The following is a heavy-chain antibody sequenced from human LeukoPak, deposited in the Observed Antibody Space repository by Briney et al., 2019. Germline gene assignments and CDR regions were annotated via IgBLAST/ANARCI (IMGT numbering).Heavy chain of an antibody. CDR1: GGTSSSYV. J-gene: IGHJ3*02. D-gene: IGHD3-10*01. CDR2: IIPILDIT. Sequence: SVKVSCKASGGTSSSYVISWVRQAPGQGLEWMGRIIPILDITNYVQKFQGRVTITADKSTSTAFMELSSLRSEDTAVYYCARSANYFGSGSYYIDAFDIWGQGTMVTVSS. V-gene: IGHV1-69*04. CDR3: ARSANYFGSGSYYIDAFDI.